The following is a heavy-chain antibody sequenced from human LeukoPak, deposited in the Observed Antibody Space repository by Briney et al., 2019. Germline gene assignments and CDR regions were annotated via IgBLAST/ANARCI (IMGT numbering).Heavy chain of an antibody. CDR3: ARGLRSYYGSGSYGPFDY. CDR2: MNPNSGNT. Sequence: ASVKVSCKASGYTFTSYGINWVRQATGQGLEWMGWMNPNSGNTGYAQKFQGRVTITRNTSISTAYMELSSLRSEDTAVYYCARGLRSYYGSGSYGPFDYWGQGTLVTVSS. J-gene: IGHJ4*02. D-gene: IGHD3-10*01. CDR1: GYTFTSYG. V-gene: IGHV1-8*03.